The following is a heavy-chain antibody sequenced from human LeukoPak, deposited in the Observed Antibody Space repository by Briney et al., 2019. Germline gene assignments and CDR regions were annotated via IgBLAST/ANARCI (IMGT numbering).Heavy chain of an antibody. CDR2: ISYSGST. V-gene: IGHV4-59*02. CDR3: ARRTLSFSYTYVDASYYYYMDV. D-gene: IGHD5-18*01. CDR1: GGSGSSAS. Sequence: SETLSLTCTVSGGSGSSASWSWIRQPPGQGLEWIGYISYSGSTSYNPSLKSRVTISVDPSKSQLSLKLRSVTAADTAVYYCARRTLSFSYTYVDASYYYYMDVWGKGTTVIVS. J-gene: IGHJ6*03.